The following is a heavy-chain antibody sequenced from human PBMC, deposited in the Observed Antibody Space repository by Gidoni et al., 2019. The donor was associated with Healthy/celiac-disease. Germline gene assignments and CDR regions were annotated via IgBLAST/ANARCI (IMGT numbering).Heavy chain of an antibody. D-gene: IGHD6-6*01. V-gene: IGHV3-48*03. J-gene: IGHJ4*02. Sequence: EVQLVESGGGLVQPGGSLRLSCAASGFTFSSYEMNWVRPAPGKGLEWVSYISSSGSTIYYADSVKGRFTSSRDNAKNSLYLQMNSLRAEDTAVYYCASPYSSSSKFDYWGQGTLVTVSS. CDR2: ISSSGSTI. CDR1: GFTFSSYE. CDR3: ASPYSSSSKFDY.